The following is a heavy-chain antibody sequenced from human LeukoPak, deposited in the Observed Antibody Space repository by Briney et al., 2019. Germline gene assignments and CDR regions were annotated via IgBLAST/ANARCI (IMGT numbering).Heavy chain of an antibody. D-gene: IGHD6-19*01. V-gene: IGHV3-7*03. CDR2: IKQDGSEK. CDR3: VRKYGSVDS. CDR1: GFTFSSYW. J-gene: IGHJ5*02. Sequence: PGGSLRLSCAASGFTFSSYWMACVRQAPGKGLEWVANIKQDGSEKYYVDSVKGRFTISRDNAKNSLYLQMNSLRAEDTAVYHCVRKYGSVDSWGQGTLVTVSS.